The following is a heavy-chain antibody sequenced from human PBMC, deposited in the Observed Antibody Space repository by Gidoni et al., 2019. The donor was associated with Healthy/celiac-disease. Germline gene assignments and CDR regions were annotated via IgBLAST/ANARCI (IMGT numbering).Heavy chain of an antibody. CDR2: IIPILGIA. Sequence: QVQLVQSGAEVKKPGSSVKISCKASGCTFSSYAISWVRQAPGQGLEWMGRIIPILGIANYAQKFQGRVTITADKYTSTAYMELSSLRSEDTAVYYCARRDYYDSSGYYYAFDIWGQGKMVTVSS. J-gene: IGHJ3*02. V-gene: IGHV1-69*09. CDR1: GCTFSSYA. CDR3: ARRDYYDSSGYYYAFDI. D-gene: IGHD3-22*01.